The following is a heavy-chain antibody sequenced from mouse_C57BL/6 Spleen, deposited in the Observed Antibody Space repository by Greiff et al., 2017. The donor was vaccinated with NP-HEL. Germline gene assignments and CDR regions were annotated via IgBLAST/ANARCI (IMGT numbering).Heavy chain of an antibody. J-gene: IGHJ2*01. CDR1: GYSITSGYY. D-gene: IGHD2-4*01. CDR3: ARAPIYYDYDVYYFDY. CDR2: ISYDGSN. V-gene: IGHV3-6*01. Sequence: EVQLQESGPGLVKPSQSLSLTCSVTGYSITSGYYWNWIRQFPGNKLEWMGYISYDGSNNYNPSLKNRISITRDTSKNQFFLKLNSVTTEDTATYYCARAPIYYDYDVYYFDYWGQGTTLTVSS.